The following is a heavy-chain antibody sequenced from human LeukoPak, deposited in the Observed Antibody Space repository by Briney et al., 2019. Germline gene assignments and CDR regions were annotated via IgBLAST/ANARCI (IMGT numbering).Heavy chain of an antibody. J-gene: IGHJ4*02. CDR2: INHSGST. V-gene: IGHV4-34*01. D-gene: IGHD5-12*01. CDR3: ARIPRGYSGYDFFVGLDY. CDR1: GVSFSGYY. Sequence: SETLSLTCAVYGVSFSGYYWSWIRQPPGKGLEWIGEINHSGSTNYNPSLKSRVTISVDTSKNQFSLKLSSVTAADTAVYYCARIPRGYSGYDFFVGLDYWGQGTLVTVSS.